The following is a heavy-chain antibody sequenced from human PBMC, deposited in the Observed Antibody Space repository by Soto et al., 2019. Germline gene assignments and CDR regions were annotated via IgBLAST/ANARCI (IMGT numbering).Heavy chain of an antibody. CDR2: LSGSGDRT. CDR1: GFTFSSYA. V-gene: IGHV3-23*01. CDR3: AESDYGNYGAFIDH. J-gene: IGHJ4*02. D-gene: IGHD4-17*01. Sequence: EVQLLESGGGLVQPGGSLRLSCAASGFTFSSYAMSWVRQAPGKGLEWVSSLSGSGDRTYYADSVKGRFSISRDNSKNTLYLQMSSLRAEDTAVYYCAESDYGNYGAFIDHWGQGTLVTVSS.